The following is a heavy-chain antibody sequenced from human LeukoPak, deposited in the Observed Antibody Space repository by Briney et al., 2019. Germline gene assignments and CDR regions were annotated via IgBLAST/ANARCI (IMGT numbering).Heavy chain of an antibody. CDR2: ISYDGSNK. J-gene: IGHJ4*02. Sequence: QPGRSLRLSCAASGFTFSSYGMHWVRQAPGKGLEWVAVISYDGSNKYYADSVKGRFTISRDNSKNTLYLQMNSLRAEDKAVYYCAKDHSSRASLYYFDYWGQGTLVTVSS. CDR3: AKDHSSRASLYYFDY. CDR1: GFTFSSYG. V-gene: IGHV3-30*18. D-gene: IGHD6-13*01.